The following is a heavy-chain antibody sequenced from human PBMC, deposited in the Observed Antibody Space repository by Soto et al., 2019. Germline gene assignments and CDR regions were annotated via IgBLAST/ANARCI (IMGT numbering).Heavy chain of an antibody. CDR1: GGSFSGYQ. CDR3: ATGLRLWFGELSRLGGYYYYMDV. J-gene: IGHJ6*03. D-gene: IGHD3-10*01. Sequence: QVQLQQWGAGLLKPSETLSLTCAVYGGSFSGYQWSWIRQTPGKGLEWIGGINDSGDINYNPSLRSRAPILVYSPTREVPLRRRSVTAAATAVYFCATGLRLWFGELSRLGGYYYYMDVRGKATTVTVSS. CDR2: INDSGDI. V-gene: IGHV4-34*01.